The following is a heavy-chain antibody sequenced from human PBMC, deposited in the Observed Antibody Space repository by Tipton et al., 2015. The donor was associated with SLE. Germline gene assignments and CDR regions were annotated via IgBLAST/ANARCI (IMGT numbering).Heavy chain of an antibody. D-gene: IGHD4-17*01. CDR2: ISDSGST. CDR1: GGSISTYY. Sequence: GLVKPSETLSLTCTVSGGSISTYYWSWIRQPPGKGLEWIGYISDSGSTDYNPSLKSRVTMSVDTSKNQFSLNLTSVTATDTAVYYCARRVTTIGIDNWGQGTLVTVSS. J-gene: IGHJ4*02. CDR3: ARRVTTIGIDN. V-gene: IGHV4-59*08.